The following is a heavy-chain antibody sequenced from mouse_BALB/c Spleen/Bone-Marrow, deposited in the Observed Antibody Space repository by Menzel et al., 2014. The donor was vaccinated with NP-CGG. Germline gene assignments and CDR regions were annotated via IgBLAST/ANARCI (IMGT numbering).Heavy chain of an antibody. CDR1: GFTFTDYY. Sequence: EVQLVESGGGLVQPGGSLRLSCATSGFTFTDYYMSWVRQPPGKALEWLGFIRNKANGYTTEYSASVKGRFTISRDNSKSILYLQMNTLRAEDSATYYCARIGSSFYYYAMDYWGQGTSVTVSS. CDR2: IRNKANGYTT. J-gene: IGHJ4*01. V-gene: IGHV7-3*02. CDR3: ARIGSSFYYYAMDY. D-gene: IGHD1-1*01.